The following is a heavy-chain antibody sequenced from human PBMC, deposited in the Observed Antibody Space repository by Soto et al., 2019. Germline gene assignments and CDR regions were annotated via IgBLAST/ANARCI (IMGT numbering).Heavy chain of an antibody. CDR3: ARGMVTGTYDH. CDR2: ISGDGSTT. D-gene: IGHD5-18*01. CDR1: GFTFSRYW. J-gene: IGHJ5*02. V-gene: IGHV3-74*01. Sequence: EVQLVESGGGLVQPGGSLRLSCAASGFTFSRYWIYWVRQTPGKGLVWVSRISGDGSTTSYADSVRGRFIISRDNAKNALYLQMNSLRDEDTAVYYCARGMVTGTYDHWGQGTLVTVSS.